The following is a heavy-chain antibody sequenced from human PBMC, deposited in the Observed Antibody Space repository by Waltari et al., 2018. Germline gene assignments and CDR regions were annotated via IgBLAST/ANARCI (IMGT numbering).Heavy chain of an antibody. CDR1: GFSFSTYS. V-gene: IGHV3-21*01. CDR3: ARDRWYSVDY. CDR2: ITSSSTFI. J-gene: IGHJ4*02. Sequence: EVQLVESGGGLVKPGGSLRLSCAASGFSFSTYSMNWVRQAPGKGLEWVSSITSSSTFIYYADSVRGRFTISRDNARNSLYLQMNSLRDEDTAVYYCARDRWYSVDYWGQGTLVTVSS. D-gene: IGHD6-13*01.